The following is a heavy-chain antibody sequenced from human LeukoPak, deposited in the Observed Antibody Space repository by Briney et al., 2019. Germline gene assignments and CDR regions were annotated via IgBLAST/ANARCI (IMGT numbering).Heavy chain of an antibody. J-gene: IGHJ4*02. D-gene: IGHD3-22*01. V-gene: IGHV2-5*02. CDR3: AHRKNYYDSSVFDN. Sequence: SGPTLVNPTQTLTLTCTFSGFSLNTRGVGVGWIRQPPGRALEWLVLIYWDDDRRYSPSLKSRLTITKDTSKNQVVLTITNMDPVDTATYFCAHRKNYYDSSVFDNWGQGTLVTVSS. CDR1: GFSLNTRGVG. CDR2: IYWDDDR.